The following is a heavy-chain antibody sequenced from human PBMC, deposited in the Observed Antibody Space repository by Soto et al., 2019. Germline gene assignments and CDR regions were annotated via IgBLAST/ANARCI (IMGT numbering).Heavy chain of an antibody. D-gene: IGHD3-22*01. CDR2: ISSSGSTT. Sequence: PGGSLRLSCAASGFTFSSYEMNWVRQAPGKGLEWVSTISSSGSTTYYADSVKGRFTTSRDKAKKSLYLQMNSLRAEDTAVYYCARGPNYYDSTTNWFDPWGQGTLVTVSS. J-gene: IGHJ5*02. CDR1: GFTFSSYE. CDR3: ARGPNYYDSTTNWFDP. V-gene: IGHV3-48*03.